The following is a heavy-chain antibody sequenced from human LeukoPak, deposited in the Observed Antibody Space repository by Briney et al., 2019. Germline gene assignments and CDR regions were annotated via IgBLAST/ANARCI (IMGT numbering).Heavy chain of an antibody. CDR1: GYSISSGYY. D-gene: IGHD1-26*01. CDR3: ASTGRSYYGDISFDY. J-gene: IGHJ4*02. Sequence: SETLSLTCAVSGYSISSGYYWGWGRQPPGNGVEGIGSGYHSGSSYFNPSLKTRVIISLHTSKNLFSLKLNSVTAADTAVYYCASTGRSYYGDISFDYWGQGALVPVSS. CDR2: GYHSGSS. V-gene: IGHV4-38-2*01.